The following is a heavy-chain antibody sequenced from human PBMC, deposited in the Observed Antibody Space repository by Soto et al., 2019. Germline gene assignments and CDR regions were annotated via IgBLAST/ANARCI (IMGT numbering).Heavy chain of an antibody. CDR3: ARDRCTNGVCYTQPSDY. J-gene: IGHJ4*02. Sequence: GASVKVSCKASGCTFTSYDINWVRQATGQGLEWMGWMNPNSGNTGYAQKFQGRVTMTRNTSISTAYMELSSLRSEDTAVYYCARDRCTNGVCYTQPSDYWGQGTLVTVSS. CDR1: GCTFTSYD. V-gene: IGHV1-8*01. D-gene: IGHD2-8*01. CDR2: MNPNSGNT.